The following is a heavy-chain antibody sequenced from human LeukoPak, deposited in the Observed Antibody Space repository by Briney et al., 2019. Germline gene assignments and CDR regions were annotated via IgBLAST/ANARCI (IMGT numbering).Heavy chain of an antibody. CDR1: GFAFSSYQ. Sequence: PGGSLRLSCVASGFAFSSYQMNWVRQAPGKGLEWVSYVSSSGNSIYYAESVKGRFTISRDNAKNSVYLQMNSLRAEDTAVYYCARGGPPRGRGDYWGQGTLVTVSS. D-gene: IGHD1-26*01. J-gene: IGHJ4*02. V-gene: IGHV3-48*03. CDR3: ARGGPPRGRGDY. CDR2: VSSSGNSI.